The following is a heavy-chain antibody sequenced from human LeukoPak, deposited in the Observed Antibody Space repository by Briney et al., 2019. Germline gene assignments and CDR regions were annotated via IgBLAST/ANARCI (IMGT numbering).Heavy chain of an antibody. CDR3: ARVRVQYCSSTSCPTQGYYYYYMDV. D-gene: IGHD2-2*01. J-gene: IGHJ6*03. V-gene: IGHV1-69*05. CDR1: GGTFSSYA. CDR2: IIPIFGTA. Sequence: AASVKVSCKASGGTFSSYAISWVRQAPGQGLEWMGGIIPIFGTANYAQKFQGRVTITTDESTSTAYMELSSLRSEDTAVYYCARVRVQYCSSTSCPTQGYYYYYMDVWGKGTTVTVSS.